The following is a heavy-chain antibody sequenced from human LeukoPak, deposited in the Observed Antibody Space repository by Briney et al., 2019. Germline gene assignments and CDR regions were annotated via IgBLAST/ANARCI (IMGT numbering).Heavy chain of an antibody. D-gene: IGHD7-27*01. CDR2: ISHSGST. CDR1: GVSFSGYY. Sequence: SETLSLTCAVSGVSFSGYYWSWIRQPPGKGPEWIEEISHSGSTSYNPSLKSRVTISLDTSKNQFSLKLNFVTAADTAVYYCTRTSPGVPLDVWGQGALVTVSS. J-gene: IGHJ4*02. CDR3: TRTSPGVPLDV. V-gene: IGHV4-34*01.